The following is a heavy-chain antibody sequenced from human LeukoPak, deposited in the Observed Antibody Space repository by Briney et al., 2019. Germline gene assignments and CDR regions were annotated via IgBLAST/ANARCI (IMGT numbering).Heavy chain of an antibody. J-gene: IGHJ4*02. CDR2: IRYDGSNK. V-gene: IGHV3-30*02. CDR1: GFTSSSYG. CDR3: ASPERTTGTFDY. Sequence: GGSLRLSCAASGFTSSSYGMHWVRQAPGKGLEWVAFIRYDGSNKYYADSVKGRFTISRDNSKNTLYLQMNSLRAEDTAVYYCASPERTTGTFDYWGQGTLVTVSS. D-gene: IGHD4-17*01.